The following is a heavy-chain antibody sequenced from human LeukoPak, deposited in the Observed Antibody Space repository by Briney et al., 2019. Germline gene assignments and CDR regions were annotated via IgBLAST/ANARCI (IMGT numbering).Heavy chain of an antibody. CDR2: INHSGST. Sequence: SETLSLTCAVYGGSISGYYWSWIRQPPGKGLEWIGEINHSGSTNYSPPLKSRVTISVDTSKNQFSLELRSVTAADTAVYYCARLRDGRWLLEYWGQGTLVTVSS. CDR1: GGSISGYY. V-gene: IGHV4-34*01. D-gene: IGHD5-24*01. CDR3: ARLRDGRWLLEY. J-gene: IGHJ4*02.